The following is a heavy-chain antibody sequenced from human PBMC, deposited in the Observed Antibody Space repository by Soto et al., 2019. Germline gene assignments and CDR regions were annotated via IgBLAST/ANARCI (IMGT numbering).Heavy chain of an antibody. J-gene: IGHJ5*02. CDR1: GGSISSGDYY. CDR3: ARERPDGARLDP. V-gene: IGHV4-30-4*01. Sequence: QVQLQESGPGLVKPSQTLSLTCTVSGGSISSGDYYWSWIRQPPGKGLEWIGYIYHSGSTYYNPSPXRXVTISVNTSKNQFSLKLSSVTAADTAVYYCARERPDGARLDPWGQGTLVTVSS. D-gene: IGHD6-6*01. CDR2: IYHSGST.